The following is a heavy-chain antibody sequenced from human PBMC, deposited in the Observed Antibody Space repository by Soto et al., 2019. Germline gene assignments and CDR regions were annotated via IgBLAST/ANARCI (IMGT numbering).Heavy chain of an antibody. CDR1: GGSISSSNYY. D-gene: IGHD3-10*01. J-gene: IGHJ1*01. Sequence: QLQLQESGPGLVKPSETLSLTCTVSGGSISSSNYYWGWIRQPPGKGLEWIGSTYYKGTTNYNPSLMSRVTISVDASKNQFSLKLSSVTAADTAVYYCARLGQGSGEQYFQYWGLGTLVTVSS. CDR3: ARLGQGSGEQYFQY. CDR2: TYYKGTT. V-gene: IGHV4-39*01.